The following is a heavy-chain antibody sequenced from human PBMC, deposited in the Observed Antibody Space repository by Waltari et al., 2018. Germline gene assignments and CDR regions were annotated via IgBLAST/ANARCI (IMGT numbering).Heavy chain of an antibody. J-gene: IGHJ4*02. CDR1: GFRFGDYW. V-gene: IGHV3-74*01. Sequence: EVHLEESGGGVVQPGGSLRLSCTGSGFRFGDYWMHWVRQAPGKGLEWVSRINVDGGYISYGDSVKGRFTISRDNAKNTVFLQLNSLRADDTAVYFCARKAGSGYPYGPFYYDNWGQGTLVTVSS. CDR3: ARKAGSGYPYGPFYYDN. D-gene: IGHD5-12*01. CDR2: INVDGGYI.